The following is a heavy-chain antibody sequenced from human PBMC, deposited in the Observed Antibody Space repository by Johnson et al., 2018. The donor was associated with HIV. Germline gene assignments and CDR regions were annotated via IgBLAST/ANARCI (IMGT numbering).Heavy chain of an antibody. CDR2: ISGSGGST. CDR3: AKGGYCSSTSCSLDDAFDI. CDR1: GLTVSSNY. D-gene: IGHD2-2*01. Sequence: VQLVEPGGGLVQPGGSLRLSCAASGLTVSSNYMNWVRQAPGKGLEWVSAISGSGGSTYYADSVKGQFTISTANSKNTLYLQMNTLRAEDTAVYYWAKGGYCSSTSCSLDDAFDIWGQGTLVTVSS. V-gene: IGHV3-23*04. J-gene: IGHJ3*02.